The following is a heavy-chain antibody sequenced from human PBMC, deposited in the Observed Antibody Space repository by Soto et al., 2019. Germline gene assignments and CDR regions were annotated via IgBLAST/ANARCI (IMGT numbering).Heavy chain of an antibody. CDR2: IIPMFGTP. V-gene: IGHV1-69*01. J-gene: IGHJ4*02. CDR1: GGAFSTYA. CDR3: ALVVGLYCGADCSMNYFDY. Sequence: QVQLVQSGAEVKKPGSSVKVSCKASGGAFSTYAISWVRQAPGQGLEWMGGIIPMFGTPNYAQKFQGRVTITADESTSTAYMELSSLRSEDTAIYYCALVVGLYCGADCSMNYFDYWGQGTLVTVSS. D-gene: IGHD2-21*02.